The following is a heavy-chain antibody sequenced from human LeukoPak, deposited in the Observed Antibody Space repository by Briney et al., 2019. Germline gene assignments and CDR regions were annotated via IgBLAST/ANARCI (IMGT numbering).Heavy chain of an antibody. D-gene: IGHD3-3*01. CDR1: GFTFSSYA. V-gene: IGHV3-23*01. CDR2: ISGSGGST. CDR3: AKASGGLRFLEWFGGHAFDI. J-gene: IGHJ3*02. Sequence: GGSLRLSCAASGFTFSSYAMSWVRQAPGKGLEWVSAISGSGGSTYYADSVEGRFTISRDNSKNTLYLQMNSLRAEDTAVYYCAKASGGLRFLEWFGGHAFDIWGQGTMVTVSS.